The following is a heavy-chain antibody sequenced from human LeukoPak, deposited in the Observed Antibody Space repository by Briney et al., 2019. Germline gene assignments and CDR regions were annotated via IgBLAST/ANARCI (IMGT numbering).Heavy chain of an antibody. D-gene: IGHD1-26*01. Sequence: ASVKVSCKASGYTFTSYDINWVRQATGQGLEWMGWMNPNSGNTGYAQKFQGRVTITRNTSISTAYMELSSLRSEDTAVYYCARVGPTRVGAFDIWGQGTMVTVSS. CDR1: GYTFTSYD. CDR2: MNPNSGNT. CDR3: ARVGPTRVGAFDI. J-gene: IGHJ3*02. V-gene: IGHV1-8*03.